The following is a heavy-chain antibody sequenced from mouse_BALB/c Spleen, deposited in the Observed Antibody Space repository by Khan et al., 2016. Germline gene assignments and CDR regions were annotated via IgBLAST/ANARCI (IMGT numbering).Heavy chain of an antibody. CDR1: GYTFSNYW. CDR2: ILPGSDRT. V-gene: IGHV1-9*01. J-gene: IGHJ4*01. CDR3: ARAWYSINY. Sequence: QVQLQQPGAELMKPGAPVKLSCKATGYTFSNYWIEWVKQRPGHGLEWIGEILPGSDRTNYNEKFKGKATFNADTSSNTAYMQLSSLTSEDTAVYYCARAWYSINYWVQGTSVTVSS.